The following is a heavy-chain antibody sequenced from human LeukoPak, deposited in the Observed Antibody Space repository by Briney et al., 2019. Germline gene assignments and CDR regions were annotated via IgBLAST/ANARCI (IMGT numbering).Heavy chain of an antibody. J-gene: IGHJ4*02. CDR3: ARDRSRNFDF. Sequence: GGSLRLSCAASGFTFNIYIMNWVRQAPGKGLEWVSYIGVSSSSIFYADSVKGRFTISRDNAKNSVYLQVHSLRAEDTAVYYCARDRSRNFDFWGQGTLVTVSS. CDR1: GFTFNIYI. V-gene: IGHV3-48*01. CDR2: IGVSSSSI. D-gene: IGHD1-14*01.